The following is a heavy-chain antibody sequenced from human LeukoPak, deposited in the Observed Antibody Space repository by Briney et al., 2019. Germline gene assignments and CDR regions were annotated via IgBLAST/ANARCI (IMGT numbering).Heavy chain of an antibody. J-gene: IGHJ4*02. Sequence: SVKVSCKASGGTFSSYAISWVRQAPGQGLEWMGRIIPIFGTANYAQKFQGRVTITTDETTSTAYMELSSLISEDTAVYYCASTLVEARSYFDYWGQGTLVTVSS. CDR1: GGTFSSYA. CDR3: ASTLVEARSYFDY. CDR2: IIPIFGTA. D-gene: IGHD2-21*01. V-gene: IGHV1-69*05.